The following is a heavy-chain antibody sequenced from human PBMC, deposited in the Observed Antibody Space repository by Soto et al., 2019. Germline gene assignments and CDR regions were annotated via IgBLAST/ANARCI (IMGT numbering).Heavy chain of an antibody. V-gene: IGHV1-18*01. CDR3: ARVASQFGELPTL. D-gene: IGHD3-10*01. CDR1: GYTFTSYG. CDR2: ISAYNGNT. J-gene: IGHJ4*02. Sequence: ASVKVSCKASGYTFTSYGISWVRQAPGQGLEWMGWISAYNGNTNYAQNLQGRVTMTTDTSTSTAYMELRSLRSDDTAVYYCARVASQFGELPTLWSQRTPVPVS.